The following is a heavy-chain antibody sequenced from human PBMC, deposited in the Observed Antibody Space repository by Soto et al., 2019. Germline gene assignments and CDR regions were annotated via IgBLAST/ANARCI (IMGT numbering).Heavy chain of an antibody. CDR2: MYKSGNT. V-gene: IGHV4-59*01. CDR1: GGNIIDYY. D-gene: IGHD2-21*02. Sequence: SETMSLTCTVSGGNIIDYYCHWILQTPGRGLECIGYMYKSGNTIYNPSLRSRVTISVDTSKRQLSLKLNSVTVADTAVYYCARSAYCGSDCYYYFDYWGQSTLVTVSS. J-gene: IGHJ4*02. CDR3: ARSAYCGSDCYYYFDY.